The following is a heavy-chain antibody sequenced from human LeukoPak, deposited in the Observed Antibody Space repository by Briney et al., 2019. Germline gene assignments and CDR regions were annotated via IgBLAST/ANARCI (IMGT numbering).Heavy chain of an antibody. Sequence: SETLSLTCTVSGVSLSGYYWSWIRQPPGKGLEWVGEMYLSGTTHSNPSVKSRVTISIDKSKNQFFLNLSSVTAADTAVYYCAGLVGRYSSGLYYYYFDYWGQGTLVTVSS. CDR1: GVSLSGYY. D-gene: IGHD3-22*01. CDR2: MYLSGTT. J-gene: IGHJ4*02. V-gene: IGHV4-34*01. CDR3: AGLVGRYSSGLYYYYFDY.